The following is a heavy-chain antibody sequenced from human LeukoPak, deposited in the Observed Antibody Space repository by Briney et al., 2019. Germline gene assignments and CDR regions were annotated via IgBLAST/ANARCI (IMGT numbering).Heavy chain of an antibody. J-gene: IGHJ6*02. CDR1: GFTFSSYS. V-gene: IGHV3-48*01. Sequence: GGSLRLSCAASGFTFSSYSMNWVRQAPGKGLEWVSYISSGSSTIYYADSVKGRFTISRDNAKNSLYLQMNSLRAEDTAVYYCARDPDFWSGYRGSGMDVWGQGTTVTVSS. CDR3: ARDPDFWSGYRGSGMDV. CDR2: ISSGSSTI. D-gene: IGHD3-3*01.